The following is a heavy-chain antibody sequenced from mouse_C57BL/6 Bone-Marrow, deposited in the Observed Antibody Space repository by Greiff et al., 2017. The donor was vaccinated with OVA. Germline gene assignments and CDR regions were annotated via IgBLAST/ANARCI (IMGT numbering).Heavy chain of an antibody. J-gene: IGHJ1*03. CDR3: AREDYYGSSRWYFDV. Sequence: VKLQQSGAELARPGASVKLSCKASGYTFTSYGISWVKQRTGQGLEWIGEIYPRSGNTYYNEKFKGKATLTADKSSSTAYMELRSLTSEDSAVYVCAREDYYGSSRWYFDVWGTGTTVTVSS. CDR2: IYPRSGNT. D-gene: IGHD1-1*01. CDR1: GYTFTSYG. V-gene: IGHV1-81*01.